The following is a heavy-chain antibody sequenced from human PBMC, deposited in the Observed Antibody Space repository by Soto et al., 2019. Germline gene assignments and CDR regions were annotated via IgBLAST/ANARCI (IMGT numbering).Heavy chain of an antibody. D-gene: IGHD6-13*01. CDR1: GGSFSGYY. Sequence: PSETLSLTCAVYGGSFSGYYWTWIRQPPGTGLEWIGEINHSGSIYQNASLKSRLTMSIDTSKNQFSLKLISVTALDTAVYYCARIAGSAVGGPIDYWGQGTLVTVSS. V-gene: IGHV4-34*01. CDR2: INHSGSI. CDR3: ARIAGSAVGGPIDY. J-gene: IGHJ4*02.